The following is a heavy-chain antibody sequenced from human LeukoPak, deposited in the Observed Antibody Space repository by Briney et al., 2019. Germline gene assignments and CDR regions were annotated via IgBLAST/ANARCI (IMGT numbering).Heavy chain of an antibody. CDR1: GFTFSSYA. Sequence: GGSLRLSCAASGFTFSSYAMHWVRRAPGKGLEWVAVISYDGSNKYYADSVKGRFTISRDNSKNTLYLQMNSLRAEDTAVYYCARGSLYYYYYYMDVWGRGTTVTVSS. CDR2: ISYDGSNK. J-gene: IGHJ6*03. CDR3: ARGSLYYYYYYMDV. D-gene: IGHD3-10*01. V-gene: IGHV3-30-3*01.